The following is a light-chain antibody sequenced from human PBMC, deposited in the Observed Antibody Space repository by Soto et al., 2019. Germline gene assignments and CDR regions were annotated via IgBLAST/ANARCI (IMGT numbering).Light chain of an antibody. CDR1: ENINTF. CDR2: SAS. Sequence: DIQMTQSPSSLSASLGDSVTITCRATENINTFLNWYQQKPGKAPNLLIHSASSLQSGVPPRFSGSGSGTDFTLTISSLQPEDFASYYCQQSFSTPQTFGQGTKVDIK. CDR3: QQSFSTPQT. V-gene: IGKV1-39*01. J-gene: IGKJ1*01.